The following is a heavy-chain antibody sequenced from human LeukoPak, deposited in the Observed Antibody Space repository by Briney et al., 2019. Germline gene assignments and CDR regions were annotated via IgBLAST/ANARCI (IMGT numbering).Heavy chain of an antibody. CDR2: IYSVGST. V-gene: IGHV3-53*01. J-gene: IGHJ4*02. CDR1: GFTVSSNY. D-gene: IGHD4-23*01. CDR3: ARDRDYGGFDN. Sequence: GGYLRLSCAASGFTVSSNYMSWVRQAPGKGLEWVSVIYSVGSTYYTDSVKGRFTLSRDNSKNTLYLQMNSPRAEDTAVYYCARDRDYGGFDNWAQGTLVTASS.